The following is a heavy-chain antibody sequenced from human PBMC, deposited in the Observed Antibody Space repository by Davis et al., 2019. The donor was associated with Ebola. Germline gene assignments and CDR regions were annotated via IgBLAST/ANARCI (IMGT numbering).Heavy chain of an antibody. CDR1: GGSINSGRYY. CDR3: ARDLTS. V-gene: IGHV4-31*03. CDR2: ISSSGDT. Sequence: PSETLSLTCTVSGGSINSGRYYWSWIRQHPAKGLEWMGYISSSGDTKYNPSLKSRLFMSLYTSQNQFSLQLNSVTAADTAVYFCARDLTSWGRGTLVTVSS. J-gene: IGHJ5*02.